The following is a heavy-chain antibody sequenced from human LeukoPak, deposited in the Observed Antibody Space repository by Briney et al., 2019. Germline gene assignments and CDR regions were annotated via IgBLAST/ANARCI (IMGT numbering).Heavy chain of an antibody. D-gene: IGHD1-26*01. CDR3: ASRPPSETYYGVLDY. CDR1: GITFSDHA. J-gene: IGHJ4*02. V-gene: IGHV3-23*01. Sequence: GGSLRLSCVASGITFSDHAMTWVRQAPGKGLEWVSGITDTGGSTCHAESVKGRFTISRDSSKNILYLQMNNLRAEDTAVYYCASRPPSETYYGVLDYWGQGTLVTVSS. CDR2: ITDTGGST.